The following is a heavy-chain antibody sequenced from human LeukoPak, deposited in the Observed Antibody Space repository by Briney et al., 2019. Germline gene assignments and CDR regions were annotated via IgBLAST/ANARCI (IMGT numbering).Heavy chain of an antibody. V-gene: IGHV3-23*01. D-gene: IGHD3-22*01. CDR1: GFTFSSYA. Sequence: GGSLRLSCAASGFTFSSYAMGWVRQAPGRGLEWVSAISASGGTTYYADSVKGRFTISRDNSKSTVFLQMNSLSAEDTAVYHCAKDLSYYYDSSGSSTYSHYGLDVWGQGTTVTVSS. CDR3: AKDLSYYYDSSGSSTYSHYGLDV. CDR2: ISASGGTT. J-gene: IGHJ6*02.